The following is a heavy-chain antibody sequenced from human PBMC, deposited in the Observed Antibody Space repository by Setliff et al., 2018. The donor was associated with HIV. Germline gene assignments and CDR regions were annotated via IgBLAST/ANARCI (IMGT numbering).Heavy chain of an antibody. J-gene: IGHJ4*02. V-gene: IGHV1-8*01. CDR3: ARGYCSSTSCYGIYYFDN. CDR1: GYNFTSHD. Sequence: ASVKVSCKASGYNFTSHDINWVRQAPGQGLEWMGWMNPKSGNTGYARKFQGRVTMTRKTSISTAYMELRSLRSDDTAVYYCARGYCSSTSCYGIYYFDNWGQGTQVTAPQ. CDR2: MNPKSGNT. D-gene: IGHD2-2*01.